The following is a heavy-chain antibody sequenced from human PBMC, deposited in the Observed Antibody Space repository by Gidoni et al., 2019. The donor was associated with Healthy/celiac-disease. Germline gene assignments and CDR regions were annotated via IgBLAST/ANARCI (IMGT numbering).Heavy chain of an antibody. CDR2: INHSGSP. Sequence: QVQLQQWGAGLLKPSETLSLNCAVYGGSFSGYYWSWIRQPPGKGLGGIGEINHSGSPNYNPSLKSRVTISVDTSKNQFSLKLSSVTAADTAVYYCARGRPGLVPAAIRLHYYYYMDVWGKGTTVTVSS. CDR1: GGSFSGYY. D-gene: IGHD2-2*02. CDR3: ARGRPGLVPAAIRLHYYYYMDV. V-gene: IGHV4-34*01. J-gene: IGHJ6*03.